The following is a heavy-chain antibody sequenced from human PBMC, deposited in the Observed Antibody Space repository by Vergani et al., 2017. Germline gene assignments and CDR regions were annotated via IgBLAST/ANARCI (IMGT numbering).Heavy chain of an antibody. J-gene: IGHJ4*02. CDR3: ARGSCLGGSCDKPLFDY. CDR2: IHTSGST. V-gene: IGHV4-61*02. D-gene: IGHD2-15*01. Sequence: QVQLPESGPGLVKPSQTLSLTCTVSGGSINSHNYYWSWIRQPAGKGLEWIGRIHTSGSTNYNPSLKSRVTMSEDTSKNQFSLNLTSVTAADTAVYFCARGSCLGGSCDKPLFDYWGQGILVTVSS. CDR1: GGSINSHNYY.